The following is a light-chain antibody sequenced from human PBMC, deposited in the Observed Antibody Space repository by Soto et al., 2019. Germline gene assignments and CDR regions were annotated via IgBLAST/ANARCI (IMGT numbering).Light chain of an antibody. CDR3: MQALQTPYT. CDR2: WGS. J-gene: IGKJ2*01. Sequence: DIVMTQSPLSLPVIPGEPASISCRSSQSLLHSNGYNYLDWYLQKPGQSPQLLIYWGSNRASGVPDRFSGSGSGTDFTLKISRVEAEDVGVYYCMQALQTPYTFGQGTKLEIK. CDR1: QSLLHSNGYNY. V-gene: IGKV2-28*01.